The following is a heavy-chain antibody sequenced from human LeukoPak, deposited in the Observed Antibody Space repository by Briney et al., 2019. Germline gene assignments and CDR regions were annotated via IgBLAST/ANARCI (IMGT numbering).Heavy chain of an antibody. V-gene: IGHV3-73*01. CDR2: IRSKANSYAT. D-gene: IGHD2-15*01. Sequence: GGSLRLSCAASGFTFSGSAMHWVRQASGKGLEWVGRIRSKANSYATAYAASVKGRFTISRDDSKSTAYLQMNSLKTEDTAVYYCTKGYCSGGSCRGVQFDYWGQGTLVTVSS. J-gene: IGHJ4*02. CDR1: GFTFSGSA. CDR3: TKGYCSGGSCRGVQFDY.